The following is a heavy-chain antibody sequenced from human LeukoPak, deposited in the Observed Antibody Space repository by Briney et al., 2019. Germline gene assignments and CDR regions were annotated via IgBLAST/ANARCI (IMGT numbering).Heavy chain of an antibody. CDR2: INPNSGGT. CDR1: GYTFTGYY. CDR3: ARVYDSSGYTLYYFDY. D-gene: IGHD3-22*01. V-gene: IGHV1-2*02. Sequence: GASVKVSCKASGYTFTGYYMHWVRQAPGQGLEWMGWINPNSGGTNYAQKFQGRVTMTRDTSISTAYMELSRLRSDDTAVYYCARVYDSSGYTLYYFDYWGQGTLVTVPS. J-gene: IGHJ4*02.